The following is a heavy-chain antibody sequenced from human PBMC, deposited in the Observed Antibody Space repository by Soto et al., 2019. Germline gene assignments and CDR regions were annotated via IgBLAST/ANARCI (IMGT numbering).Heavy chain of an antibody. CDR3: AKYCSSDVCFDY. Sequence: LGLSCASSGFTFSSCSMNWVRQAPGKGLEWVSFISGSGDTKYYADSVKGRFTISRDNAKNSLYLQMSSLRDEDTAAYYCAKYCSSDVCFDYWGQGTLVTVPQ. J-gene: IGHJ4*02. V-gene: IGHV3-48*02. CDR2: ISGSGDTK. D-gene: IGHD2-8*01. CDR1: GFTFSSCS.